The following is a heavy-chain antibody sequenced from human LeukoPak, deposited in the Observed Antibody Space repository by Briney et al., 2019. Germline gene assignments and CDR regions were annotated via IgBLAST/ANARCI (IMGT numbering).Heavy chain of an antibody. D-gene: IGHD1-1*01. CDR3: ARDDGGNWNDLYYYYGMDV. J-gene: IGHJ6*02. Sequence: GGSLRLSCAASGFTFSRYEMSWVRQAPGKGLEWVANIKQDGSEKYYVDSVKGRFTISRDNAKNSLYLQMNSLRAEDTAVYYCARDDGGNWNDLYYYYGMDVWGQGTTVTVSS. CDR2: IKQDGSEK. V-gene: IGHV3-7*01. CDR1: GFTFSRYE.